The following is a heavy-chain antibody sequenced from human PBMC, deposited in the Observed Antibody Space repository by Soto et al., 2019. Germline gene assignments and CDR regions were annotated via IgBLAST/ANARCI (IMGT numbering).Heavy chain of an antibody. CDR2: MYYSGST. CDR3: ASGVGSSFDP. Sequence: QVQLQESGPGLVKPSQTLSLTCSVSGGSISSSGYYWSWIRQHPGKGMEWIGYMYYSGSTYYNPSLKIRVSISRDTAKNQFSLKLSSVTAADTAVYYCASGVGSSFDPWGQGTLVTVSS. D-gene: IGHD1-26*01. V-gene: IGHV4-31*03. CDR1: GGSISSSGYY. J-gene: IGHJ5*02.